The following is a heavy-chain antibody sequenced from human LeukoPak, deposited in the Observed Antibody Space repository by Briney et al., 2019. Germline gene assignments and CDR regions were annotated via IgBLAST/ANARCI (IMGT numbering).Heavy chain of an antibody. CDR2: VYHSGTT. Sequence: SETLSLTCAVSGYSISSGRYWGWIRQPPGKGLEWIGSVYHSGTTYYNPSLKSRVAISVDTSKNQFFLTLRSVTAADTAVYYCARSLSTVGMDYWGQGTLVTVSS. D-gene: IGHD4-17*01. V-gene: IGHV4-38-2*01. J-gene: IGHJ4*02. CDR1: GYSISSGRY. CDR3: ARSLSTVGMDY.